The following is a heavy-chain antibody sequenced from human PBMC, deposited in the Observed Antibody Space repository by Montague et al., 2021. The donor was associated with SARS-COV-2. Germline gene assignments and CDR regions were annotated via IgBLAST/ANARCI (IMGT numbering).Heavy chain of an antibody. CDR1: GGSISSYY. J-gene: IGHJ4*02. CDR2: IYYSGST. V-gene: IGHV4-59*08. Sequence: SETLSLTCTVSGGSISSYYWSWIRQPPGKGLEWIGYIYYSGSTNYNPSLKSRVTISVDTSKNQFSLKLSSATAADTAVYYCARHSRRISSSWSEGYFDYWGQGTRVTVSS. D-gene: IGHD6-13*01. CDR3: ARHSRRISSSWSEGYFDY.